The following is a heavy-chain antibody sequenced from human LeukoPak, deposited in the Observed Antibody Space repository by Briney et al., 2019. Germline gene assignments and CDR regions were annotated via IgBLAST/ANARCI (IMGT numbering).Heavy chain of an antibody. CDR2: INHSGST. J-gene: IGHJ4*02. V-gene: IGHV4-34*01. D-gene: IGHD4-17*01. Sequence: PSETLSLTCAVYGGSFSGYYWSWIRQPPGKGLEWIGEINHSGSTNYNPSLKSRVTISVDTSKNQFSLKLSSVTAADTAVYYCARGPIDYGDYDDHWGQGTLVTVSS. CDR3: ARGPIDYGDYDDH. CDR1: GGSFSGYY.